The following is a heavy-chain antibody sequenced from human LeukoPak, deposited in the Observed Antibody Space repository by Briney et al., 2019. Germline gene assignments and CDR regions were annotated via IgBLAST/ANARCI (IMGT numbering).Heavy chain of an antibody. CDR2: IKQDGREK. D-gene: IGHD1-26*01. V-gene: IGHV3-7*04. CDR3: AREVGATNAFDI. CDR1: GFIFSTYN. Sequence: GGSLRLSCVGSGFIFSTYNMAWVRQAPGKGLEWVANIKQDGREKYYVDSVKGRFTISRDNAKNSLYLQMNTLRAEDTAVYYCAREVGATNAFDIWGQGTMVTVSS. J-gene: IGHJ3*02.